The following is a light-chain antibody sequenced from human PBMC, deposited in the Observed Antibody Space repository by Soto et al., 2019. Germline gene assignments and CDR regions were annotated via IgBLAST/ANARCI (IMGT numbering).Light chain of an antibody. CDR3: QQYSNWTPT. CDR1: QSVNSN. V-gene: IGKV3-15*01. J-gene: IGKJ5*01. CDR2: GIS. Sequence: EMVMAQSPAILSVSPGGGATLSCRASQSVNSNYLAWYQQHPGQPPRLLIYGISTRATGIPARFSGSGSGTEFTLTISSLEPEDFAVYYCQQYSNWTPTLGQGTRLEIK.